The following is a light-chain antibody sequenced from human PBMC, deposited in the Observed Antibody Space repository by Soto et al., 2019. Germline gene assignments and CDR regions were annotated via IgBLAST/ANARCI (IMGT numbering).Light chain of an antibody. V-gene: IGKV3-20*01. J-gene: IGKJ1*01. CDR2: GTS. Sequence: EIVLTQSPDTVSLSPGERATLSCRASQSVSSSYLAWYQQTPGQAPRLLIYGTSNRATGIPDRFSGSGSGTDFTLTISRLEPEDFAVYYCQQYGNARWTFGQGTRWIS. CDR3: QQYGNARWT. CDR1: QSVSSSY.